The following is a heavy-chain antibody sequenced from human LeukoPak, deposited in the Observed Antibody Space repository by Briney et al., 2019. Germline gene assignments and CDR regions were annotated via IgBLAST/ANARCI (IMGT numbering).Heavy chain of an antibody. CDR1: GGSISGYF. CDR2: IYSTGTT. CDR3: ARHNPPPTGFCSGTSCFMSGSQYFYTDV. V-gene: IGHV4-4*09. Sequence: SETLSLTCTVSGGSISGYFRSWIRQPPGKGPEWIGYIYSTGTTNYSPSLSSRVTISVDTSKNQLSLNLRFVTATDTAVYHCARHNPPPTGFCSGTSCFMSGSQYFYTDVWGKGTSVTVS. J-gene: IGHJ6*03. D-gene: IGHD2-2*01.